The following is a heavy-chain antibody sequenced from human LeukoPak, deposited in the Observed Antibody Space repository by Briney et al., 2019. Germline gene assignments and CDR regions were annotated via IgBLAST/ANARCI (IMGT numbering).Heavy chain of an antibody. V-gene: IGHV4-34*01. CDR2: INHSGST. CDR1: GGSFSGYF. J-gene: IGHJ5*02. Sequence: SETLSLTCAVYGGSFSGYFWSWIRQPPGKGLEWIGEINHSGSTNYNPSLKSRVTISVDTSKNQFSLKLSSVTAADTAVYYCARHGSSRSPFHPWGQGTLVIVSS. CDR3: ARHGSSRSPFHP. D-gene: IGHD6-13*01.